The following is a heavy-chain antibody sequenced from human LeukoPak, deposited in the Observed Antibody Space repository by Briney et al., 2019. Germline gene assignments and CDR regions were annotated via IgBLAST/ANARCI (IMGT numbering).Heavy chain of an antibody. D-gene: IGHD3-3*01. Sequence: SETLSLTCAVYGGSFSGYYWSWIRQPPGKGLEWIGEINHSGSTNYNPSLKSRVTISVDTSKNQFSLKLSSVTAADTAVYYCARANSLYDSWSGYYKPNWFDPWGQGTLVTVSS. CDR2: INHSGST. CDR3: ARANSLYDSWSGYYKPNWFDP. CDR1: GGSFSGYY. V-gene: IGHV4-34*01. J-gene: IGHJ5*02.